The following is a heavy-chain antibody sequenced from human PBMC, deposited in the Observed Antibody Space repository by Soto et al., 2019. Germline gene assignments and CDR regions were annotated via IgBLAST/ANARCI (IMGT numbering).Heavy chain of an antibody. CDR1: GGTFSSYT. CDR3: ARAVAVAGMVDNWFDP. D-gene: IGHD6-19*01. V-gene: IGHV1-69*02. CDR2: IIPSLGIA. Sequence: QVQLVQSGAEVEKPGSSVKVSCKASGGTFSSYTINWVRQAPGQGLEWMGRIIPSLGIANYSQKFQGRVTITADKSTSTAYMELSSLRSEDTAVYYCARAVAVAGMVDNWFDPWGQGTLVTVSS. J-gene: IGHJ5*02.